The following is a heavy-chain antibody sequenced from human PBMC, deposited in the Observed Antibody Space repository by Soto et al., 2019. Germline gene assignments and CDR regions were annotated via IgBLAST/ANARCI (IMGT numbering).Heavy chain of an antibody. CDR2: IKSKSAGETT. Sequence: EVQLVESGGGLVKPGGSLRLSCAASGFSFRTTWMAWVRQAPGKGLEWVGRIKSKSAGETTDYADPVKGRFTISRDDSKDTLYLHMDSLETGDTAVYYCSTGSPISRSVFDYWGQGTLVTVSS. CDR1: GFSFRTTW. D-gene: IGHD2-2*01. J-gene: IGHJ4*02. V-gene: IGHV3-15*05. CDR3: STGSPISRSVFDY.